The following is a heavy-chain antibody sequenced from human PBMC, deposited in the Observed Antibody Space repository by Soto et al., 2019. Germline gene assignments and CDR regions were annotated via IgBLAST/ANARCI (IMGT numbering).Heavy chain of an antibody. D-gene: IGHD5-12*01. CDR3: QSDGGYTGSFMRGNWFDT. CDR2: ISSSSSYI. Sequence: PGWSLRLSCAASGFTFSSYSMNWVRHAPGKGLEWVSSISSSSSYIYYADSVKGRFTISRDNAKNSLYLQMNSLRAEDKAVYYCQSDGGYTGSFMRGNWFDTWGQGPLVTVSS. CDR1: GFTFSSYS. V-gene: IGHV3-21*01. J-gene: IGHJ5*02.